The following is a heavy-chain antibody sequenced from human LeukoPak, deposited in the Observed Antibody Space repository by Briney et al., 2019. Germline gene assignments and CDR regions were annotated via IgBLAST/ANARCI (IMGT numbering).Heavy chain of an antibody. V-gene: IGHV4-34*01. Sequence: PSETLCLSCAVSGGTFSGYYWRWIRQPPGKGLEWIGEINHSGSTNYNPSSKSGVIISVDASKNQFSLQLSSVTAADEAVDYCARVDCSGGSCYWYFDYWGQGTLVTVSS. D-gene: IGHD2-15*01. CDR2: INHSGST. CDR1: GGTFSGYY. J-gene: IGHJ4*02. CDR3: ARVDCSGGSCYWYFDY.